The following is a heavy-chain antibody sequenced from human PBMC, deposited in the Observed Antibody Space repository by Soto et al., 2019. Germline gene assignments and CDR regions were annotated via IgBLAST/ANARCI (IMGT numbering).Heavy chain of an antibody. J-gene: IGHJ3*02. CDR3: AADGTFYAFDI. D-gene: IGHD6-13*01. Sequence: SVKVSCKASGYTFTSYGISWVRQARGQRLEWIGWIVVGSGNTNYAQKFQERVTITRDMSTSTAYMELSSLRSEDTAVYYCAADGTFYAFDIWGQGTMVTVSS. CDR2: IVVGSGNT. CDR1: GYTFTSYG. V-gene: IGHV1-58*02.